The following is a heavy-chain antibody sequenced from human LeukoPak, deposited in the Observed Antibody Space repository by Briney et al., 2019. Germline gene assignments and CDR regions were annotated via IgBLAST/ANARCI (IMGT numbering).Heavy chain of an antibody. CDR2: ISAYNGNT. D-gene: IGHD2-15*01. J-gene: IGHJ5*02. V-gene: IGHV1-18*01. CDR1: GYTFTSYG. Sequence: ASVKVSCKASGYTFTSYGISWVRQAPGQGLEWMGWISAYNGNTNYAQKLQGRVTITTDTSTSTAYMELRSLRSDDTAVYYCARGYCSGGSCYFRWFDPWGQGTLVTVSS. CDR3: ARGYCSGGSCYFRWFDP.